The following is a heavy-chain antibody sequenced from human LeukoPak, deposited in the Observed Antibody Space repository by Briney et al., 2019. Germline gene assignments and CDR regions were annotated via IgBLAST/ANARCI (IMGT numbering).Heavy chain of an antibody. Sequence: SETLSFTCSVSGGSISSSAHYWGWIRQPPGKRLEWIGSIYYSGSTYYNPSLKSRVTISVDTSKNQFSLKLTSVTAADTAVYYCATTTIRLGYWGQGTLVTVSS. D-gene: IGHD1-26*01. V-gene: IGHV4-39*07. CDR1: GGSISSSAHY. CDR3: ATTTIRLGY. J-gene: IGHJ4*02. CDR2: IYYSGST.